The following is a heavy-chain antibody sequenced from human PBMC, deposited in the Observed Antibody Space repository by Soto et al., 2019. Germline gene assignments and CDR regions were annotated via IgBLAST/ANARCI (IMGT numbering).Heavy chain of an antibody. CDR2: IWYDGSNK. D-gene: IGHD6-13*01. Sequence: PGGSLRLSCAASGFTFSSYGMHWVRQAPGKGLEWVAVIWYDGSNKYYADSVKGRFTISRDNSKNTLYLQMNSLRAEDTAVYYCARAAAAGTLYYYYYYTDVWGKGTTVTVSS. CDR1: GFTFSSYG. J-gene: IGHJ6*03. CDR3: ARAAAAGTLYYYYYYTDV. V-gene: IGHV3-33*01.